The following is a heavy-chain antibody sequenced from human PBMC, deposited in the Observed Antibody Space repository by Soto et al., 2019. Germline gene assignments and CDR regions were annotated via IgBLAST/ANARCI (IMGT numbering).Heavy chain of an antibody. Sequence: QVQPQESGPGLVKPSETLSLTCTVSGGSISGYYWSWIRQPPGKGLEWIGYIYYSGSTNYNPSLKSRVTISVDTSKNQFSLKLSSVTAADTAIYYCARVSAYGVQLWPDYWGQGTLVTVSS. D-gene: IGHD5-18*01. CDR1: GGSISGYY. V-gene: IGHV4-59*01. J-gene: IGHJ4*02. CDR3: ARVSAYGVQLWPDY. CDR2: IYYSGST.